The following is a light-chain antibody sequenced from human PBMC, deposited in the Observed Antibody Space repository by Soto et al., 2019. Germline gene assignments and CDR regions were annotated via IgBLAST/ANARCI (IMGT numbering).Light chain of an antibody. V-gene: IGLV4-69*01. J-gene: IGLJ3*02. CDR3: QTWGTGFRV. Sequence: QPVLTQSPSASASLGASAKLTCTLSSGHSTYAIAWHQQQPEKGPRFLMNLDSAGRHSKGDEIPDRFSGSSSGAERYLTISSLQSEDEADYYCQTWGTGFRVFGGGTKLTVL. CDR2: LDSAGRH. CDR1: SGHSTYA.